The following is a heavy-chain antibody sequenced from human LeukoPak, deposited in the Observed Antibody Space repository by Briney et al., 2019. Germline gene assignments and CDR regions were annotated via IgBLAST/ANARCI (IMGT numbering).Heavy chain of an antibody. V-gene: IGHV3-23*01. CDR2: ISGSGGST. D-gene: IGHD6-13*01. CDR1: GFIFSTYA. J-gene: IGHJ4*02. CDR3: ARVIRAAPGKSYFDY. Sequence: GRSLRLSCATSGFIFSTYALSWVRQAPGKGLEWASSISGSGGSTYHADSVKGRFTISRDSSKNTLYLQMNSLRAEDTAIYYCARVIRAAPGKSYFDYWGQGTLVTVSS.